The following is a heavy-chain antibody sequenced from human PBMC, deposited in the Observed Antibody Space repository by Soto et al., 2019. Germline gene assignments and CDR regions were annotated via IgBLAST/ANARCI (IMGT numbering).Heavy chain of an antibody. CDR1: GFSFTNYA. J-gene: IGHJ4*02. CDR2: ITGSGAVI. CDR3: AKHTKGIRWSYFDY. D-gene: IGHD2-8*01. V-gene: IGHV3-23*01. Sequence: PGGSLRLSCAASGFSFTNYAMSWVRQAPGKGLEWVSGITGSGAVISYADSVKGRFTISRDTSQNTLFLQMNSLGAADTAVYYCAKHTKGIRWSYFDYWGQGTLVPVYS.